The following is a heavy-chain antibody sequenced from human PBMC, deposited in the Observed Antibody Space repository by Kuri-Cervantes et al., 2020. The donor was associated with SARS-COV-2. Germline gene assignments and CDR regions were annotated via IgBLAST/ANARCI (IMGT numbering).Heavy chain of an antibody. CDR3: ARVRSDILTGYPFDY. J-gene: IGHJ4*02. Sequence: GSLRLSCAVYGGSFSGYYWSWIRQPPGKGLEWIGEINHSGSTNYNPSLKSRVTVSVDTSKNQFSLKLSSVTAADTAVYYCARVRSDILTGYPFDYWGQGTLVTVSS. CDR2: INHSGST. V-gene: IGHV4-34*01. CDR1: GGSFSGYY. D-gene: IGHD3-9*01.